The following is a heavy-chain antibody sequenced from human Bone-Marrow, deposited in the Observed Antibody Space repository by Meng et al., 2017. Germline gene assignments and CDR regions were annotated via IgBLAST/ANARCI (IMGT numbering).Heavy chain of an antibody. D-gene: IGHD3-22*01. CDR3: AMARYYDSSGYYYQYYFDY. CDR1: GFTVSSNY. Sequence: GESLKISCAASGFTVSSNYMSWVRQAPGKGLEWVSAISGSGGSTYYADSVKGRFTISRDNSKNTLYLQMNSLRAEDTAVYYCAMARYYDSSGYYYQYYFDYWGQGTLVTVSS. CDR2: ISGSGGST. J-gene: IGHJ4*02. V-gene: IGHV3-23*01.